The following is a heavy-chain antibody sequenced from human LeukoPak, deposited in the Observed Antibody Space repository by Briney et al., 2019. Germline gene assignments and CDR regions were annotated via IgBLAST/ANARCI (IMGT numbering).Heavy chain of an antibody. CDR1: GGSISSYY. J-gene: IGHJ5*02. Sequence: SATLSLTCTVSGGSISSYYWSWIRQPPGKGLEWIGYISYSGSTNYNPSLKSRVTISVDTSKNQFSLKLSSVTAADTAVYYCARGRFDCSGGSCYGGWFDPWGQGTLVTVSS. CDR3: ARGRFDCSGGSCYGGWFDP. CDR2: ISYSGST. V-gene: IGHV4-59*01. D-gene: IGHD2-15*01.